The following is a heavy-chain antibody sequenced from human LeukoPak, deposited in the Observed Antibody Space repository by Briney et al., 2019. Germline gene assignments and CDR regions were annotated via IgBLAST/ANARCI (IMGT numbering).Heavy chain of an antibody. D-gene: IGHD3-10*01. CDR1: GFTFSTYA. V-gene: IGHV3-23*01. Sequence: GGSLRLSCAASGFTFSTYAMSWVRQAPGKGLEWVSAISGSGDGTYYADSVKSRFTISRDNSRNTVFLQINSLRAEDTAVYYCAKERKEVVLLWFGELGSWGQGTLVTVSS. J-gene: IGHJ4*02. CDR2: ISGSGDGT. CDR3: AKERKEVVLLWFGELGS.